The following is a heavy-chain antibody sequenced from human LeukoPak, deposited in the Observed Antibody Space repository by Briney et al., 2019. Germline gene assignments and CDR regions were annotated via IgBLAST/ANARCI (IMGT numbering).Heavy chain of an antibody. J-gene: IGHJ4*02. CDR1: GFTLTSYA. CDR2: ISGGYAGT. V-gene: IGHV3-23*01. D-gene: IGHD4-23*01. Sequence: GGSLRLSCTAAGFTLTSYAMSWVRQAPGKGLEWVSAISGGYAGTYYADSVKGRFTISRDTSKNMLYLQMNSLRDEDTAVYYCAKDGTARWLYYFDYWGQGTLVTVSS. CDR3: AKDGTARWLYYFDY.